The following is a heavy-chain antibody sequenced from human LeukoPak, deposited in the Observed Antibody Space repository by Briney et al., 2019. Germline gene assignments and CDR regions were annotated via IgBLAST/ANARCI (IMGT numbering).Heavy chain of an antibody. J-gene: IGHJ5*02. Sequence: SETLSLTCTVSGGSISSYYWSWIRQPPGKGLEWIGYIYYSGSTNYNPSLKSRVTISVDTSKNQFSLKLSSVTAADTAVYYCASQTPNYDILTGYYTGNWFDPWGQGTLVTVSS. CDR2: IYYSGST. V-gene: IGHV4-59*01. CDR3: ASQTPNYDILTGYYTGNWFDP. CDR1: GGSISSYY. D-gene: IGHD3-9*01.